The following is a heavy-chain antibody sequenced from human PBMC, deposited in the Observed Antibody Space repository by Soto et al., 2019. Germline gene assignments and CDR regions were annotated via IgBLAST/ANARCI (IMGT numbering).Heavy chain of an antibody. J-gene: IGHJ4*02. D-gene: IGHD2-2*01. CDR3: ATGRVPGATYFDF. V-gene: IGHV4-59*01. Sequence: PSETLSLTCTVSGVSISSYYWSWIRQPPGKGLEWIGYIYYIGTTNYNPSLKSRVTISVDTSKNQFSLKLTSVTAADTAVYYCATGRVPGATYFDFWGQGALVTVSS. CDR1: GVSISSYY. CDR2: IYYIGTT.